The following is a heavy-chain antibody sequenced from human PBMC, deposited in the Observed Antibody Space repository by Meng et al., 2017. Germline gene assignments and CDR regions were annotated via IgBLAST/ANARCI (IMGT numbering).Heavy chain of an antibody. CDR1: GGSISSGGYY. CDR2: IYYSGST. D-gene: IGHD2-15*01. V-gene: IGHV4-31*01. CDR3: ARSGPFDCSGGSCYSLYYFDY. Sequence: SETLSLTCTVSGGSISSGGYYWSWIRQHPGKGREWLGYIYYSGSTYYNPSLKSLVTISVDTSKNQFSLKLSSVTAADTAVYYCARSGPFDCSGGSCYSLYYFDYWGQGTLVTVSS. J-gene: IGHJ4*02.